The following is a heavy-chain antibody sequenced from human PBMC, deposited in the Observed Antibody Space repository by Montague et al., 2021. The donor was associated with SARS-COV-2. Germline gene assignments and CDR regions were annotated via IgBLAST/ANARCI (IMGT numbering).Heavy chain of an antibody. CDR2: VSFNGAKQ. CDR1: GFTFTSYS. J-gene: IGHJ4*02. Sequence: SLRLSCAASGFTFTSYSMHWVRQAPGKGLEWLATVSFNGAKQYYADSVNGRFTISRGSSKNTLFLQMNSLRAEDTAVYFCARVKTGPYVPIDFWGQGTLVTVSS. CDR3: ARVKTGPYVPIDF. V-gene: IGHV3-30*04. D-gene: IGHD1-1*01.